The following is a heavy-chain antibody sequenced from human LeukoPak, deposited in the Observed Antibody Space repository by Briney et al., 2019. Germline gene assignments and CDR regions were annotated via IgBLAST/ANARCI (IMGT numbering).Heavy chain of an antibody. CDR2: ASADGRTQ. CDR3: ARVFSDYVRYFD. V-gene: IGHV3-30*03. J-gene: IGHJ6*02. D-gene: IGHD3-9*01. CDR1: GFTFRTYS. Sequence: PGGSLRLSCAASGFTFRTYSIHWVRQAPGKGLEWVTVASADGRTQLYSDSVKGRFTISRDNAKNSLYLQMNSLRAEDTAVYYCARVFSDYVRYFDWGQGATVTVSS.